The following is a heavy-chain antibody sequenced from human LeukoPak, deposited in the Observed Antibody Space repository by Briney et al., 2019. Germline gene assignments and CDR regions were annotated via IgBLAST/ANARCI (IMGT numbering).Heavy chain of an antibody. V-gene: IGHV3-33*01. J-gene: IGHJ4*02. CDR2: IWYDGSNK. CDR1: GFTFSSYG. D-gene: IGHD6-6*01. Sequence: PGGSLRLSCAASGFTFSSYGMHWVRQAPGKGLEWVAVIWYDGSNKYYADSVKGRFTISRDNSKNTLYVQMNSLRAEDTAVYYCAESYSASSLSIDYWGQGTLVTVSS. CDR3: AESYSASSLSIDY.